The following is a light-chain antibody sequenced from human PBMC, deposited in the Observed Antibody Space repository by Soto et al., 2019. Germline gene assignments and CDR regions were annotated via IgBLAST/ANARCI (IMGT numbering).Light chain of an antibody. Sequence: DIQMTQCPSSLFASVGDRVTITCQATQDINIYLNLYQQKLGKAPNLLIYDASNLEIGVPSRFSGSGSGTHFTFTISSLQTEDIGTYYCQQYNILPITFGRGTRLENK. CDR1: QDINIY. CDR2: DAS. J-gene: IGKJ5*01. CDR3: QQYNILPIT. V-gene: IGKV1-33*01.